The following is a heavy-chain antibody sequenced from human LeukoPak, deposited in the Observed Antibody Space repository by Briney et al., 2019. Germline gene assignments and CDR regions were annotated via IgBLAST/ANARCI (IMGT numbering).Heavy chain of an antibody. Sequence: PGGSLRLSCAASGFTFSSYDMHWVRQAPGKGLEWVAVISYDGSNKYYADSVKGRFTISRDNSKNTLYLQMNSLRAEDTAVYYCAKSGILWWGVQRDDAFDIWGQGTMVTVSS. CDR1: GFTFSSYD. J-gene: IGHJ3*02. V-gene: IGHV3-30*18. CDR3: AKSGILWWGVQRDDAFDI. CDR2: ISYDGSNK. D-gene: IGHD2-21*01.